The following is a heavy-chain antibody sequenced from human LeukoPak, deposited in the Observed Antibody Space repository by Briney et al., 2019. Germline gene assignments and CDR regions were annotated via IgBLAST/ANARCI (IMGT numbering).Heavy chain of an antibody. CDR3: AKQVEASVAGTGVAFNI. J-gene: IGHJ3*02. V-gene: IGHV3-23*01. CDR1: GSTFSSFA. D-gene: IGHD6-19*01. CDR2: ITGGGGAT. Sequence: GGSLRLSCAAPGSTFSSFAMSWVRQAPGKGLEWVSGITGGGGATYYADSVKGRFTISRDNSRSTLYLQMNSLRVEDTAVYYCAKQVEASVAGTGVAFNIWGQGTMVTVSS.